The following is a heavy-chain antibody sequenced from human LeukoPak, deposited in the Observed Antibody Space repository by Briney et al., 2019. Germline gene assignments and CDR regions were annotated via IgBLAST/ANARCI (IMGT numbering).Heavy chain of an antibody. D-gene: IGHD3-10*01. Sequence: GGSLRLSCAASGFTFSNYAMSWVRQAPGKGLERVSDISGSGGSTYYADSVKGRFTISRDNSKNTLFLQIYSLRAEDTAVYYCAKDQTTMVRGVNHDWGQGTLVIVSS. CDR2: ISGSGGST. V-gene: IGHV3-23*01. J-gene: IGHJ4*02. CDR1: GFTFSNYA. CDR3: AKDQTTMVRGVNHD.